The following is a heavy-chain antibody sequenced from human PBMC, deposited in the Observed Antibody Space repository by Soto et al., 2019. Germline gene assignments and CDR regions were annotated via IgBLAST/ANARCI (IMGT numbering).Heavy chain of an antibody. J-gene: IGHJ4*02. CDR2: IYNTGST. Sequence: SETLSLTCTVSGGSISSYSWSWIRQPPGKGLEWIGYIYNTGSTNYNPSLKSRATISVDTSKDQFSLKLSSVTAADTAVYYCARSTTWVNFFDYWGQGTLVTVSS. V-gene: IGHV4-59*08. CDR3: ARSTTWVNFFDY. D-gene: IGHD4-17*01. CDR1: GGSISSYS.